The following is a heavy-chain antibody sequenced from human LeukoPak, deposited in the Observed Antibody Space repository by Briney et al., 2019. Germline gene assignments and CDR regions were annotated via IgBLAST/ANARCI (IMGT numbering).Heavy chain of an antibody. V-gene: IGHV4-61*01. CDR1: GGSVSSGSYY. CDR3: ARGPDIVVVPAAIPFDP. Sequence: ASETLSLTCTVSGGSVSSGSYYWSWIRQPPGKGLEWIGYIYYSGSTNYNPSLKSRVTISVDTSKNQFSLKLSSVTAADTAVYYCARGPDIVVVPAAIPFDPWGQGTLVTVSS. J-gene: IGHJ5*02. CDR2: IYYSGST. D-gene: IGHD2-2*02.